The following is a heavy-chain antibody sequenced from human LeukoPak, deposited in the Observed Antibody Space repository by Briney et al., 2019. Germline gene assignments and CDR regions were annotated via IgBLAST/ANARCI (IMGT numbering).Heavy chain of an antibody. CDR2: TNPNSGGT. V-gene: IGHV1-2*02. D-gene: IGHD6-19*01. CDR1: GYTFTGYY. CDR3: AHSAVAADYYYYGMDV. J-gene: IGHJ6*02. Sequence: ASVKVSCKASGYTFTGYYMHWVRQAPGQGLEWMGWTNPNSGGTNYAQKFQGRVTMTRDTSISTAYMELSRLRSDDTAVYYYAHSAVAADYYYYGMDVWGQGTTVTVSS.